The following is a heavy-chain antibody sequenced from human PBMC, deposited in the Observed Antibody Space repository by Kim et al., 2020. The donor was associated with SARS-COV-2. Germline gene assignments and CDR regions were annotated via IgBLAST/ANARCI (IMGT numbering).Heavy chain of an antibody. CDR1: GYTFTSYA. Sequence: ASVKVSCKASGYTFTSYAMIWVRQAPGQGLEWMGWINTNTGNPTYAQGFTGRFVFSLDTSVSTAYLQISSLKAEDTAVYYCAREILYDYICPVFDYWGQGTLVTVSS. CDR3: AREILYDYICPVFDY. D-gene: IGHD3-16*01. J-gene: IGHJ4*02. CDR2: INTNTGNP. V-gene: IGHV7-4-1*02.